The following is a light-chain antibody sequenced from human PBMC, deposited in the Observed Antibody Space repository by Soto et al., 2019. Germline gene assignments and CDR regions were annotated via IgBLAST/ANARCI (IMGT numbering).Light chain of an antibody. Sequence: EIVLTQSPGTLSLSPGERATLSCRASQSVSSTYLAWYQQKPGQAPRLLIYDASSRATGIPDRFSGSGSGTDSTLTISRLEPEDFAVYYCQQYGSSLPSYTFGQGTKLEIK. V-gene: IGKV3-20*01. CDR1: QSVSSTY. J-gene: IGKJ2*01. CDR2: DAS. CDR3: QQYGSSLPSYT.